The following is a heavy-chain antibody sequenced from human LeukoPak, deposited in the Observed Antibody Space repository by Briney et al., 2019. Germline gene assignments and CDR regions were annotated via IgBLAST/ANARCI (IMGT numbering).Heavy chain of an antibody. V-gene: IGHV3-43*02. J-gene: IGHJ4*02. Sequence: GGSLRLSCAASGFTFDDYAMHWVRQAPGKGLERVSLISGDGGSTYYADSVKGRFTISRDNSKNSLYLQMNSLRTEDTALYYCAKVDSGSYFLGVDYWGQGTLVTVSS. CDR2: ISGDGGST. CDR3: AKVDSGSYFLGVDY. D-gene: IGHD1-26*01. CDR1: GFTFDDYA.